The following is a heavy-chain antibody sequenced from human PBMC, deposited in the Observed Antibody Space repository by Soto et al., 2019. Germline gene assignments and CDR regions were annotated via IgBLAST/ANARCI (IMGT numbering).Heavy chain of an antibody. CDR2: ISYTGGT. J-gene: IGHJ4*02. Sequence: EPLSHTYSFSDGAVSCGTSYGSWMRQPPGKGLEWIAYISYTGGTKYNPSLRSRVTISVDTSNNQFSLKLSSVTAADTAVYYCARVHWTEYCFDYWGLGTMVPVSS. CDR1: DGAVSCGTSY. V-gene: IGHV4-61*01. CDR3: ARVHWTEYCFDY. D-gene: IGHD3-3*01.